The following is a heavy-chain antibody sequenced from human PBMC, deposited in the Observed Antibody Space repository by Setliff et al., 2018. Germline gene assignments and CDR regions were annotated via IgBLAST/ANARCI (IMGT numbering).Heavy chain of an antibody. V-gene: IGHV1-8*02. Sequence: ASVKVSCKASGYPFISYDINWVRQAPGQGLEWMGWMNPNSGKTGYAQKFQGRVIMTRNTSISTAYMELSSLRSEDTAVYYCARERGEIVGPTSYYYYMDVWGEGTPVTVSS. CDR1: GYPFISYD. CDR2: MNPNSGKT. CDR3: ARERGEIVGPTSYYYYMDV. D-gene: IGHD1-26*01. J-gene: IGHJ6*03.